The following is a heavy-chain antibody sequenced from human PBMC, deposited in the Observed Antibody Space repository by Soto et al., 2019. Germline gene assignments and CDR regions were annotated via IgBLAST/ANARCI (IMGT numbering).Heavy chain of an antibody. V-gene: IGHV3-23*01. J-gene: IGHJ3*02. Sequence: GGSLRLSSAASGFTFSSYSMSWVRQTPGKGLEWVSHITAVGGTTYYADSVKGRFTISRDNSRNTLYLEMNNLRAEDTALYFCAKCLQVNWNYDAFPILGKGTMVT. CDR1: GFTFSSYS. D-gene: IGHD1-7*01. CDR3: AKCLQVNWNYDAFPI. CDR2: ITAVGGTT.